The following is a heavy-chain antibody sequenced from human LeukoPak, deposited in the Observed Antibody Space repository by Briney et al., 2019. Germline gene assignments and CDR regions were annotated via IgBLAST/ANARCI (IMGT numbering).Heavy chain of an antibody. D-gene: IGHD6-6*01. CDR3: ARVGSIAARNNWFDP. CDR1: GGSFSGYY. Sequence: SETLSLTCAVYGGSFSGYYWSWIRQPPGKGLEWIGYIYTSGSTNYNPSLKSRVTISVDTSKNQFSLKLSSVTAADTAVYYCARVGSIAARNNWFDPWGQGTLVTVSS. CDR2: IYTSGST. V-gene: IGHV4-4*09. J-gene: IGHJ5*02.